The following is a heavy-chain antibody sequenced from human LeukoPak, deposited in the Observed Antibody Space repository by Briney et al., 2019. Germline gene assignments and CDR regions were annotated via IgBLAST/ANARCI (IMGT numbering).Heavy chain of an antibody. Sequence: GGSLRLSCAASGFTFSSYWMSWVRQAPGKGLEWVANIKQDGSEKYYVDSVKGRFTISRDNAKNSLYLQMNSLRAEDTAVYYCATCGPGAYWYFDLWGRGTLVTVSS. CDR1: GFTFSSYW. D-gene: IGHD3-10*01. CDR2: IKQDGSEK. V-gene: IGHV3-7*01. CDR3: ATCGPGAYWYFDL. J-gene: IGHJ2*01.